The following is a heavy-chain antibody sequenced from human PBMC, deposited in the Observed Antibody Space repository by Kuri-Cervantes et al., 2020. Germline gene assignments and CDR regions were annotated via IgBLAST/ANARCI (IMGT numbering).Heavy chain of an antibody. CDR1: GASFSAYY. CDR2: INHSGST. Sequence: GSLRLASAVDGASFSAYYWSWIRQAPGKGLEWIGEINHSGSTNYNPSLKGRVTISVDTSKNQFSVKLSSVTAADTALYYCARAGEIVVVIKGGFDIWGQGTMVTVSS. D-gene: IGHD3-22*01. CDR3: ARAGEIVVVIKGGFDI. J-gene: IGHJ3*02. V-gene: IGHV4-34*01.